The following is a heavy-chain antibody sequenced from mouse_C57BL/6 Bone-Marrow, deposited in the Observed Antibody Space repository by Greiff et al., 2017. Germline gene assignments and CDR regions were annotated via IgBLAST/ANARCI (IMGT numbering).Heavy chain of an antibody. J-gene: IGHJ3*01. CDR3: ASTNWDEEAWFAY. Sequence: VQLQQSGPELVKPGASVKISCKASGYTFTDYYMNWVKQSHGKSLEWIGDINPNNGGTSYNQKFKGKATLTVDKSSSTAYMELRSLTSEDSAVYYCASTNWDEEAWFAYWGQGTLVTVSA. CDR1: GYTFTDYY. V-gene: IGHV1-26*01. CDR2: INPNNGGT. D-gene: IGHD4-1*01.